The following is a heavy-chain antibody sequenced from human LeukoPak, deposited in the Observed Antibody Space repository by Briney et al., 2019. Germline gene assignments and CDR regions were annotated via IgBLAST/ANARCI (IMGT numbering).Heavy chain of an antibody. V-gene: IGHV3-74*01. CDR3: ARDYLGWFDP. CDR2: ISNVGSST. Sequence: PGRSLRLSCAASGFTFSNYAMHWVRQAPGKGLVWVSRISNVGSSTNYADSVKGRFTISRDNAKNTLYLQMNSLRAEDTAVYYCARDYLGWFDPWGQGTLVTVSS. CDR1: GFTFSNYA. J-gene: IGHJ5*02.